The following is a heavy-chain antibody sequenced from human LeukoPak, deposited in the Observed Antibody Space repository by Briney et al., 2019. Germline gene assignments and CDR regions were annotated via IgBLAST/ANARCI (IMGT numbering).Heavy chain of an antibody. D-gene: IGHD5-18*01. CDR2: ISGSGGST. CDR3: AKGGYSYGYSDY. Sequence: GGSLRLSCAASGFTFSSYAMNWVRQTPGKGLEWVSAISGSGGSTYYADSVKGRFTISRDNSKNTLYLQMNSLRAEDTAVYYCAKGGYSYGYSDYWGQGTLVTVSS. CDR1: GFTFSSYA. J-gene: IGHJ4*02. V-gene: IGHV3-23*01.